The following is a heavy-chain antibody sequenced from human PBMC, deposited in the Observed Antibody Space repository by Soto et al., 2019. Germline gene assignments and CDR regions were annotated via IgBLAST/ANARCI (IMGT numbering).Heavy chain of an antibody. J-gene: IGHJ4*02. V-gene: IGHV2-5*02. D-gene: IGHD4-17*01. CDR2: IYWDDDK. Sequence: QITLKESGPTLEKPTQTLTLTCTFSGFSLSTRGVGVGWIRQPPGKALEWLAVIYWDDDKRYSPSLQSRLTITKDTFKNQVVLTLTNMDPVDTATFYCARKNYGDYPTDYWGQGTLVTVSS. CDR1: GFSLSTRGVG. CDR3: ARKNYGDYPTDY.